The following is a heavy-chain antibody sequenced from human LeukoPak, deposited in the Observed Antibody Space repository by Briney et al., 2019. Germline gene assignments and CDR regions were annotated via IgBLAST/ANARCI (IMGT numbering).Heavy chain of an antibody. D-gene: IGHD6-13*01. Sequence: SETLSLTCTVSGGSISSYYWSWIRQPAGKGLEWIGRIYTSGSTNYNPSLKSRVTISVDTSKNQFSLKLSSVTAADTAVYYCAREGGSSWYSRDFYYIDVWGKGTTVTVSS. J-gene: IGHJ6*03. CDR3: AREGGSSWYSRDFYYIDV. V-gene: IGHV4-4*07. CDR2: IYTSGST. CDR1: GGSISSYY.